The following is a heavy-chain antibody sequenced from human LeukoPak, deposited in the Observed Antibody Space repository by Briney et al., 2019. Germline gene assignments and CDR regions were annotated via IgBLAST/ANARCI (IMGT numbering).Heavy chain of an antibody. CDR1: GYSFTSYG. D-gene: IGHD3-3*01. CDR3: ATELRFLEWFPFDY. CDR2: ISAYNANT. Sequence: ASVKVSCKASGYSFTSYGISWVRQAPGQGLEWMGWISAYNANTNYAQRLQGRVTMTTDTSTSTAYMELRSLRSDDTAVYYCATELRFLEWFPFDYWGQGTLVTVSS. V-gene: IGHV1-18*01. J-gene: IGHJ4*02.